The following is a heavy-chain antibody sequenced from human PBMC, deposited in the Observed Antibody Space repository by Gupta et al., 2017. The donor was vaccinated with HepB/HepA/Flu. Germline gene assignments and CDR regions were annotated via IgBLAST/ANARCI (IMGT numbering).Heavy chain of an antibody. CDR1: GFSLSNARMG. CDR3: ARITSYYDFWSGYPTTDY. J-gene: IGHJ4*02. Sequence: QVTLKESGPVLVKPTETLTLTCTVSGFSLSNARMGVSWIRHPPGKALEWLAHIFSNDEKSYSTSLKSRLTISKDTSKSQVVLTMTNMDPVDTATYYCARITSYYDFWSGYPTTDYWGQGTLVTVSS. CDR2: IFSNDEK. V-gene: IGHV2-26*01. D-gene: IGHD3-3*01.